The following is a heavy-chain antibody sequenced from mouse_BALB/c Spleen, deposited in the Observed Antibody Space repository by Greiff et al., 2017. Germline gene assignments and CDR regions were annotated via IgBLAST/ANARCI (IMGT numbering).Heavy chain of an antibody. CDR2: IRNKANGYTT. CDR1: GFTFTDYY. V-gene: IGHV7-3*02. D-gene: IGHD1-1*02. Sequence: DVHLVESGGGLVQPGGSLRLSCATSGFTFTDYYMSWVRQPPGKALEWLGFIRNKANGYTTEYSASVKGRFTISRDNSQSILYLQMNTLRAEDSATYYCARDGGSRYAMDYWGQGTSVTVSS. CDR3: ARDGGSRYAMDY. J-gene: IGHJ4*01.